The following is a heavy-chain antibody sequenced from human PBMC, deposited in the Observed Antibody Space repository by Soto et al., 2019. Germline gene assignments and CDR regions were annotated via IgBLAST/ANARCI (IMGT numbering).Heavy chain of an antibody. J-gene: IGHJ4*02. CDR2: IHAGNGNS. Sequence: VQSGAEVTKPGASVKMSCRASGYIFTNYAIHWVRQAPGQGLEWMTWIHAGNGNSQYSQKFKGRLTITRDTSATTVYMELSSLTSEDTALYSCARGAVSGKFDFWGQGILVTVSS. D-gene: IGHD6-19*01. CDR3: ARGAVSGKFDF. V-gene: IGHV1-3*01. CDR1: GYIFTNYA.